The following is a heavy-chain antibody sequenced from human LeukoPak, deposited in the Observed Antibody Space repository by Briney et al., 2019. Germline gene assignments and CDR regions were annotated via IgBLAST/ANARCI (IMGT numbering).Heavy chain of an antibody. CDR2: IYHSGST. J-gene: IGHJ4*02. Sequence: SETLSLTCAVPGGSISSSNWWSWVRQPPGKGLEWIGEIYHSGSTNYNPSLKSRVTISVDKSKNQFSLKLSSVTAADTAVYYCASFAEYSSSWRKRIDYWGQGTLITASS. D-gene: IGHD6-13*01. CDR1: GGSISSSNW. CDR3: ASFAEYSSSWRKRIDY. V-gene: IGHV4-4*02.